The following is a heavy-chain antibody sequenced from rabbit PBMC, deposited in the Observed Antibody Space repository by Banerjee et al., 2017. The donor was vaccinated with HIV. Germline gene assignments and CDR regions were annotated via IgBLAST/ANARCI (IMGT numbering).Heavy chain of an antibody. CDR1: GFSFNSGYD. V-gene: IGHV1S45*01. CDR3: ARDAGSSFSTYGMDL. CDR2: MYAGSSGST. J-gene: IGHJ6*01. D-gene: IGHD8-1*01. Sequence: QEQLVESGGGLVKPGASLTLTCKASGFSFNSGYDMCWVRQAPGKGLEWIASMYAGSSGSTYSASWAKGRFTISKTSSTTVTLQMTSLTAADTASYFCARDAGSSFSTYGMDLWGPGTLVTVS.